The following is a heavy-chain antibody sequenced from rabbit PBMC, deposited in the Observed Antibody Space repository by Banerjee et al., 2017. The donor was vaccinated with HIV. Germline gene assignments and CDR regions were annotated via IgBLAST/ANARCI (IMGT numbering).Heavy chain of an antibody. Sequence: QSLEESGGDLVKPGASLTLTCKASGIDFSSNYYMCWVRQAPGKGLEWIGCIYVGSGSAYYASWAKGRFTISKTSSTTVTLQMTSLTAADTATYFCARHSGGGDGFHLWGPGTLVTVS. J-gene: IGHJ2*01. V-gene: IGHV1S40*01. CDR3: ARHSGGGDGFHL. D-gene: IGHD1-1*01. CDR1: GIDFSSNYY. CDR2: IYVGSGSA.